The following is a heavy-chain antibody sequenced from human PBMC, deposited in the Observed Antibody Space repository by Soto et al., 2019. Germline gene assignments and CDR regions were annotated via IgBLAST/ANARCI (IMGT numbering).Heavy chain of an antibody. CDR3: ARLIGYCSSTSCYGPIVGATVAY. CDR2: IYYSGST. Sequence: PSETLSLTCTVSGGSISSSSYYWGWIRQPPGKGLEWIGSIYYSGSTYYNPSLKSRVTISVDTSKNQFSLKLSSVTAADTAVYYCARLIGYCSSTSCYGPIVGATVAYWGQGTLVTVSS. CDR1: GGSISSSSYY. J-gene: IGHJ4*02. V-gene: IGHV4-39*01. D-gene: IGHD2-2*01.